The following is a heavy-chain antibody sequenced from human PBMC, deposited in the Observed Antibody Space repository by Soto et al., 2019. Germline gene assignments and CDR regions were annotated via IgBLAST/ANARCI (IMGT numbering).Heavy chain of an antibody. CDR3: ARARIFRYCTNGVCPPGYYYMDF. CDR1: GGSFSGYY. CDR2: INHSGST. Sequence: SETLSLTCAVYGGSFSGYYWSWIRQPPGKGLEWIGEINHSGSTNYNPSLKSRVTISVDTSKNQFSLKLSSVTAADTAVYYCARARIFRYCTNGVCPPGYYYMDFWGKRTTVTVSS. J-gene: IGHJ6*03. D-gene: IGHD2-8*01. V-gene: IGHV4-34*01.